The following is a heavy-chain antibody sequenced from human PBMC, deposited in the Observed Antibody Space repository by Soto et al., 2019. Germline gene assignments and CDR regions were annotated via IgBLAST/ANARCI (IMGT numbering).Heavy chain of an antibody. Sequence: PSETLSLTCTVSGGSISSGGYYWSWIRQHPGKGLEWIGYIYYSGSTNYNPSLKSRVTISVDTSKNQFSLKLSSVTAADTAVYYCARQRGEDEGYCSGGSCYVPSVYFDYWGQGTLVTVSS. J-gene: IGHJ4*02. CDR3: ARQRGEDEGYCSGGSCYVPSVYFDY. CDR2: IYYSGST. CDR1: GGSISSGGYY. V-gene: IGHV4-31*03. D-gene: IGHD2-15*01.